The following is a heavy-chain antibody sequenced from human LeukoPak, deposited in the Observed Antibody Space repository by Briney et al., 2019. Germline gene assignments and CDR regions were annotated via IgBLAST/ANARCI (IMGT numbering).Heavy chain of an antibody. D-gene: IGHD6-19*01. CDR3: GKSIAVAGRGLGAFDI. Sequence: GASVKVSCKASGCTFSDYAIHWVRQAPGQGLEWMGWVNPNTGGTSYAQKFQGRVTMTRDTSISTAYMELSSLRSEDTAVYYCGKSIAVAGRGLGAFDIWGQGTMVTVSS. CDR1: GCTFSDYA. V-gene: IGHV1-2*02. J-gene: IGHJ3*02. CDR2: VNPNTGGT.